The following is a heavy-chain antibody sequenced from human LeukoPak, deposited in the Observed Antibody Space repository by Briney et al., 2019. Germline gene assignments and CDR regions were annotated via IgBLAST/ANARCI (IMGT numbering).Heavy chain of an antibody. V-gene: IGHV1-24*01. CDR2: FDPEDGET. CDR1: GYTLTELS. D-gene: IGHD3/OR15-3a*01. CDR3: ATGVGGLDEAFDI. Sequence: ASAKVSCKVSGYTLTELSMHWVRQAPGKGLEWMGGFDPEDGETIYAQKFQGRVTMTEDTSTDTAYMELSSLRSEDTAVYYCATGVGGLDEAFDIWGQGTMVTVSS. J-gene: IGHJ3*02.